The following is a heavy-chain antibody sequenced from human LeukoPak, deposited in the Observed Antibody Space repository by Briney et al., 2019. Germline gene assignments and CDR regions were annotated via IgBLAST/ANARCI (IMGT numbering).Heavy chain of an antibody. J-gene: IGHJ4*02. Sequence: ASVKVSCKASGYTFTSYGISWVRQAPGQGLEWMGWISAYNGNTNYAQKLQGRVTMTTDTSTSTAYVELRSLRSDDTAVYYCARVYGDYVPDFDYWGQGTLVTVSS. CDR2: ISAYNGNT. CDR1: GYTFTSYG. CDR3: ARVYGDYVPDFDY. D-gene: IGHD4-17*01. V-gene: IGHV1-18*01.